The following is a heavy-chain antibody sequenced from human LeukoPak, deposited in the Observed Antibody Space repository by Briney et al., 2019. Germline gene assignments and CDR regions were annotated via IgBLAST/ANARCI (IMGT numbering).Heavy chain of an antibody. CDR2: ISSSSSYI. Sequence: GGSLRLSCAASGFTFSSYSMNWVRQAPGKGLEWVSSISSSSSYIYYADSVKGRFTISRDNAKNSLYLQMNSLRAEDTAVYYGARHAGLRFLEWLLPTDYWGQGTLVTVSS. V-gene: IGHV3-21*01. J-gene: IGHJ4*02. CDR1: GFTFSSYS. CDR3: ARHAGLRFLEWLLPTDY. D-gene: IGHD3-3*01.